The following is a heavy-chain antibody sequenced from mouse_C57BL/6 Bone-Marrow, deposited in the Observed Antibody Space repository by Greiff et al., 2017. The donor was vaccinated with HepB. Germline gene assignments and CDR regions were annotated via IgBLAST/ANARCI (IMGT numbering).Heavy chain of an antibody. Sequence: LVESGAELARPGASVNFSCKASGYTFPGYGIGWVKQRPGRGLGWIGEIYPKSGNPYYNEKFKGKATLTADKSSSTAYMELRSLTSEDSAVYFCARSPYDGYFPYWYFDVWGTGTTVTVSS. V-gene: IGHV1-81*01. CDR3: ARSPYDGYFPYWYFDV. D-gene: IGHD2-3*01. J-gene: IGHJ1*03. CDR2: IYPKSGNP. CDR1: GYTFPGYG.